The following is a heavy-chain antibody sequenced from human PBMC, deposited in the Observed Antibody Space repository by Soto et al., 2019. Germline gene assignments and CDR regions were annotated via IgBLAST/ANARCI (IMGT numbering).Heavy chain of an antibody. D-gene: IGHD6-19*01. Sequence: GGSLRLSCASSGLTFSSYAMHWVRQAPGKGLEWVAVISYDGSNKYYADSVKGRFTISRDNSKNTLYLQMNSLRAEDTAVYYCARDLEVAVAGAWGQGT. J-gene: IGHJ5*02. CDR3: ARDLEVAVAGA. CDR2: ISYDGSNK. CDR1: GLTFSSYA. V-gene: IGHV3-30-3*01.